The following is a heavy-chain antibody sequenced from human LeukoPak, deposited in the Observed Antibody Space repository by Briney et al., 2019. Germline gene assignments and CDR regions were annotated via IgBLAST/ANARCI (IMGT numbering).Heavy chain of an antibody. Sequence: GGSLRLSCAASGFTFSTYWMAWVRQAPGKGLEWVSAISGSGGSTYYADSVKGRFTISRDNSKNTLYLQMNSLRAEDTAVYYCAKMTTVPPGDAEGFDYWGQGTLVTVSS. CDR2: ISGSGGST. D-gene: IGHD4-17*01. CDR3: AKMTTVPPGDAEGFDY. CDR1: GFTFSTYW. V-gene: IGHV3-23*01. J-gene: IGHJ4*02.